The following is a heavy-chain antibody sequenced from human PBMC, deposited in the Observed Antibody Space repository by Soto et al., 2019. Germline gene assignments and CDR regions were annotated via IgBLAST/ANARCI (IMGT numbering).Heavy chain of an antibody. CDR1: GGSFSGYY. CDR3: ARPRSFNWNYVGMDV. J-gene: IGHJ6*02. V-gene: IGHV4-34*01. CDR2: INHSGST. Sequence: SETLSLTCAVYGGSFSGYYWSWIRQPPGKGLEWIGEINHSGSTNYNPSLKSRVTISVDTSKNQFSLKLSSVTAADTAVYYCARPRSFNWNYVGMDVWGQGTTVTVSS. D-gene: IGHD1-20*01.